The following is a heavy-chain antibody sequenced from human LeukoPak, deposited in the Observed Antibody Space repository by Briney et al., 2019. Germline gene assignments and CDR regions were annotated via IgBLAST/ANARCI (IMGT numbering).Heavy chain of an antibody. V-gene: IGHV4-39*01. CDR1: GGSVSSSPYY. CDR2: IYPGGNT. D-gene: IGHD4/OR15-4a*01. Sequence: SETLSLTCTLSGGSVSSSPYYSGWVRQPPGKRLGWVGCIYPGGNTRYNALFRSRLSLSIDTAKNQLSLRLTSVTAADTAVYYCARHEYGDPFDYWGQGTLVTVSP. CDR3: ARHEYGDPFDY. J-gene: IGHJ4*02.